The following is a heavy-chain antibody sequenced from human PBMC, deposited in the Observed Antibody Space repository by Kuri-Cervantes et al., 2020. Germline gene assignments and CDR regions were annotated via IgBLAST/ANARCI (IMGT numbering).Heavy chain of an antibody. Sequence: GESLKISCAASGFTFSNYWMHWVRQVPGKGLVWVSHINEDGSETNYADSVKGRFTISRDNSKETLYVQMNSLRVEDTAVYYCATERGDGYNFFYYYNMDVWGRGTTVTVSS. CDR2: INEDGSET. D-gene: IGHD5-24*01. V-gene: IGHV3-74*01. CDR3: ATERGDGYNFFYYYNMDV. J-gene: IGHJ6*03. CDR1: GFTFSNYW.